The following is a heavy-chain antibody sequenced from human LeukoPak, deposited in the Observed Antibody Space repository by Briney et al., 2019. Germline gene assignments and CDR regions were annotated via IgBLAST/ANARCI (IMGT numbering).Heavy chain of an antibody. Sequence: SVKVSCKASGGTFSRYAISWVRQAPGQGLEWMGRIIPILGIANYAQKFQGRVTITADKSTSTAYMELSSLRSEDTAVCYCARGDCSSTNCYEAWGQGTLVTVSS. CDR2: IIPILGIA. V-gene: IGHV1-69*04. J-gene: IGHJ5*02. D-gene: IGHD2-2*01. CDR1: GGTFSRYA. CDR3: ARGDCSSTNCYEA.